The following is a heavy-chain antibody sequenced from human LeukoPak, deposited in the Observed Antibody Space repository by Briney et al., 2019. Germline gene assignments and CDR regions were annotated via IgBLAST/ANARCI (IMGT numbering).Heavy chain of an antibody. CDR1: GGSISSYY. J-gene: IGHJ3*02. CDR3: AGDRPHYYDSSGPRSFDI. Sequence: SETLSLTCTVSGGSISSYYWSWIRQPAGKGLEWIGRIYTSGSTNYNPSLKSRVTMSVDTSKNQCSLKLSSVTAADTAVYYCAGDRPHYYDSSGPRSFDIWGQGTMVTVSS. V-gene: IGHV4-4*07. D-gene: IGHD3-22*01. CDR2: IYTSGST.